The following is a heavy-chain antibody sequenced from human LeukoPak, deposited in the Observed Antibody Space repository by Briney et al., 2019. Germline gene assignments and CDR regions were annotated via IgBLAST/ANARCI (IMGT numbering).Heavy chain of an antibody. Sequence: GGSLRLSCAASRFTFSNFAMSWVRQAPGKGLEWVANIKQDGSEKYYVDSVKGRFTISRDNAKNSLYLQMNSLRAEDTAVYYCGTTVTTGRRYWGQGTLVTVSS. CDR3: GTTVTTGRRY. CDR1: RFTFSNFA. D-gene: IGHD4-17*01. CDR2: IKQDGSEK. V-gene: IGHV3-7*01. J-gene: IGHJ4*02.